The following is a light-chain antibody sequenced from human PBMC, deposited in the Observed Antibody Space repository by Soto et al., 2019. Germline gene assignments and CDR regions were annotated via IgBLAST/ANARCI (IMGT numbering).Light chain of an antibody. Sequence: EIVMTQSPATLSVSPGERATLSCRASQSVNSNLAWYQQKPGQAPRILIYGASTRATGVPARVSGSGSGTEFTPTVSSLQFEAFAIYFRQRDNTRPTFGQGTKVEIK. CDR2: GAS. V-gene: IGKV3-15*01. CDR1: QSVNSN. CDR3: QRDNTRPT. J-gene: IGKJ1*01.